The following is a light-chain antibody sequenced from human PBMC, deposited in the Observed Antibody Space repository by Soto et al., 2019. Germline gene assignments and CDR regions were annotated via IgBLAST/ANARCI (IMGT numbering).Light chain of an antibody. J-gene: IGKJ5*01. CDR3: QQYSQWPLT. CDR2: GVS. V-gene: IGKV3-15*01. Sequence: EIVMTQSPATLSVSPGERATLSCRASQSVTSNLAWYQQKPGQAPRLLMYGVSTRATGIPARFGGSGSATEFTLTISSLQSEDFAVYYCQQYSQWPLTFGQGTRLEIK. CDR1: QSVTSN.